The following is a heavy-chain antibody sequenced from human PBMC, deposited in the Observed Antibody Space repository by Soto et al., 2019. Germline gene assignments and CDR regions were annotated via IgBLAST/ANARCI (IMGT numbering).Heavy chain of an antibody. J-gene: IGHJ4*02. CDR2: IWYDGSNK. D-gene: IGHD1-20*01. CDR1: GFTFSSYG. Sequence: GGSLRLSCAASGFTFSSYGMHWVRQAPGKGLEWVAVIWYDGSNKYYADSVKGRFTISRDNSKNTLYLQMNSLRAEDTAVYYCARDSGITATLDYWGQGTLVTVSS. V-gene: IGHV3-33*01. CDR3: ARDSGITATLDY.